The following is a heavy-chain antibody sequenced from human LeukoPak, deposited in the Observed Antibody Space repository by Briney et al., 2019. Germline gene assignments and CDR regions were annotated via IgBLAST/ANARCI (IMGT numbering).Heavy chain of an antibody. D-gene: IGHD2-8*01. CDR2: IDISGDVT. J-gene: IGHJ3*01. CDR1: GFAFSSDA. CDR3: TKDVSNFIGASDA. Sequence: PGGSLRLSCGASGFAFSSDAMTWVRQTPGKGLEWVSTIDISGDVTNYADSVKGRFTISRDNSKNTLLLQVNSLRVEDTAIYYCTKDVSNFIGASDAWGQGTMVTVSS. V-gene: IGHV3-23*01.